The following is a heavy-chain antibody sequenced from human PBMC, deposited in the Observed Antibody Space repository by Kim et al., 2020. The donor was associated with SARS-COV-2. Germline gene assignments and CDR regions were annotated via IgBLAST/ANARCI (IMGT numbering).Heavy chain of an antibody. CDR3: ARRGRTYGDGLDV. Sequence: GESLKISCQGSGYSFANYWIGWARQMPGKGLEWMGIMHPGESQIRYSPSTQGQVTISADKSIRTAYLQWSSLKASDTAVYYCARRGRTYGDGLDVWGQGTTVIVSS. V-gene: IGHV5-51*01. CDR2: MHPGESQI. CDR1: GYSFANYW. D-gene: IGHD4-17*01. J-gene: IGHJ6*02.